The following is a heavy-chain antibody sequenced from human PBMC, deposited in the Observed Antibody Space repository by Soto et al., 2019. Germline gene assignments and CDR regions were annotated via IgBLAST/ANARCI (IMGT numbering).Heavy chain of an antibody. CDR1: GGTISSSSYY. D-gene: IGHD3-10*01. CDR2: IYYSGST. CDR3: ARHVDYYTSYGMDV. J-gene: IGHJ6*02. Sequence: PSETLSLTCTVSGGTISSSSYYWGWIRQPPGKGLEWIGSIYYSGSTYYNPSLKSRVTISVDTSKNQFSLKLSSVTAADTAVYYCARHVDYYTSYGMDVWGQGTTVTVSS. V-gene: IGHV4-39*01.